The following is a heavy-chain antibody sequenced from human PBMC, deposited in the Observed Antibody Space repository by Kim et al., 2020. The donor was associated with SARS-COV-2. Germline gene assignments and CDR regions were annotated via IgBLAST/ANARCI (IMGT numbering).Heavy chain of an antibody. J-gene: IGHJ3*02. D-gene: IGHD3-3*02. CDR2: IRSKANSYAT. CDR3: TRVPGTPLAFWDAHDI. V-gene: IGHV3-73*01. Sequence: GGSLRLSCAASGFSFSDSSMHWVRQASGKGLEWVGRIRSKANSYATTYAASVKGRFTISRDDSKNAAYLQMNSLKTEDTAVYYCTRVPGTPLAFWDAHDIWGQGTMVTVSS. CDR1: GFSFSDSS.